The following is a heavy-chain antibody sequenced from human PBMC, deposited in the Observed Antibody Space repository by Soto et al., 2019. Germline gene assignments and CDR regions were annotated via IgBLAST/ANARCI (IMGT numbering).Heavy chain of an antibody. D-gene: IGHD1-1*01. CDR1: GLTFSAYS. V-gene: IGHV3-21*01. CDR2: ISGSGRFI. J-gene: IGHJ6*01. Sequence: DVQLVESGGGLVKPGGPLRLSCVGSGLTFSAYSMNWVRQAPGKGLEWVAFISGSGRFIYYAESSEGRFTISRDNARNSVFLQLSRLRAEDTAVYYCARELLYGTGSYNFHYYGMDVWGQGTTVTVSS. CDR3: ARELLYGTGSYNFHYYGMDV.